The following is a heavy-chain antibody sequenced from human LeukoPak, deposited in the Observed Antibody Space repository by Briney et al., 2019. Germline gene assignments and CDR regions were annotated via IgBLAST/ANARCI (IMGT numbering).Heavy chain of an antibody. CDR1: GFTVSTDH. CDR2: THSGGSR. J-gene: IGHJ4*02. Sequence: PGGCLRLSCAAHGFTVSTDHMSWVRQAPGKWLEWVAVTHSGGSRQYAEDVKGRFIISRDNSKNMLYLQMNRLRAEDTALYYCARVWELSFDHWGQGTLVTVSS. D-gene: IGHD1-26*01. CDR3: ARVWELSFDH. V-gene: IGHV3-53*01.